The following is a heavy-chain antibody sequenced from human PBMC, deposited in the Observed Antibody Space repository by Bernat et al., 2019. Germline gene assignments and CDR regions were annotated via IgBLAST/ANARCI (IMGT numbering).Heavy chain of an antibody. CDR1: GFTFRSYG. D-gene: IGHD3-3*01. CDR3: TLTYDFWSGYMVY. V-gene: IGHV3-30*03. CDR2: ISYDGSNK. J-gene: IGHJ4*02. Sequence: GERGEGGGGGGQRGRSLRLSGAASGFTFRSYGMHWVRQAPGKGREWGAGISYDGSNKYYADSVKGRFTISRDNSKNTLYLQMNSLRAEDTAVYYATLTYDFWSGYMVYWGQGTLVTVSS.